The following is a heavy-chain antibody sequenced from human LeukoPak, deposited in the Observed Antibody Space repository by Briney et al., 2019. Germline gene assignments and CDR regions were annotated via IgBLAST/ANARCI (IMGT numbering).Heavy chain of an antibody. J-gene: IGHJ6*02. CDR1: GGSISSGGYS. Sequence: KSSQTLSLTCAVSGGSISSGGYSWSWIRQPPGKGLEWIGYIYHSGSTYYNPSLKSRVTISVDRSKNQFSLKLSSVTAADTAVYYCARDRVRAARQVVGLVDYGMDVWGQGTTVTVSS. V-gene: IGHV4-30-2*01. D-gene: IGHD6-6*01. CDR3: ARDRVRAARQVVGLVDYGMDV. CDR2: IYHSGST.